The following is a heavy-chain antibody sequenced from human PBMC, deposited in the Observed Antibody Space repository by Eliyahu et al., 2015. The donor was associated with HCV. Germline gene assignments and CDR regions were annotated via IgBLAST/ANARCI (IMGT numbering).Heavy chain of an antibody. Sequence: EVQLVESGGGLVKPGGSLXLSCAXSGFXFSSXXMNWVRQAPGKGLEWVSSISSSSSYIYYADSVKGRFTISRDNAKNSLYLQMNSLRAEDTAVYYCASLPVKGATTGYNWFDPWGQGTLVTVSS. CDR1: GFXFSSXX. D-gene: IGHD1-26*01. J-gene: IGHJ5*02. V-gene: IGHV3-21*01. CDR2: ISSSSSYI. CDR3: ASLPVKGATTGYNWFDP.